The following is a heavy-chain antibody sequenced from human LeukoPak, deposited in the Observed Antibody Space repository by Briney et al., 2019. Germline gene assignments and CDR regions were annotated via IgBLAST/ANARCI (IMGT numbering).Heavy chain of an antibody. Sequence: SETLSLTCAVYGASFSGYYCSWIRQPPGKGLEWIGEINHSGSTNYNPSLKSRVTISVDTSKNQFSLKLSSVTAADTAVYYCARQRGGLLWFGELYYFDYWGQGTLVTVSS. D-gene: IGHD3-10*01. CDR3: ARQRGGLLWFGELYYFDY. V-gene: IGHV4-34*01. CDR2: INHSGST. CDR1: GASFSGYY. J-gene: IGHJ4*02.